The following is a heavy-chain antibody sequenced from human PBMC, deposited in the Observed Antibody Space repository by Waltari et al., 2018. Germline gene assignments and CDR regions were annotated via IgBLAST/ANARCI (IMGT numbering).Heavy chain of an antibody. D-gene: IGHD6-6*01. CDR1: GFTFSSYG. J-gene: IGHJ6*02. CDR3: AKESSIAARFYYYGMDV. V-gene: IGHV3-30*18. Sequence: VQLVESGGGVVQPGRSRRLSCAASGFTFSSYGMHWARQARGRGLEWVAVISYDGSNKYYADSVKGRFTISRDNSKNTLYLQMNSLRAEDTAVYYCAKESSIAARFYYYGMDVWGQGTTVTVSS. CDR2: ISYDGSNK.